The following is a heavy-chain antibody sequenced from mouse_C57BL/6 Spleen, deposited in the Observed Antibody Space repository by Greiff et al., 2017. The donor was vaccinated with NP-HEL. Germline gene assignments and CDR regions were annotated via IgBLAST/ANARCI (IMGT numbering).Heavy chain of an antibody. J-gene: IGHJ3*01. V-gene: IGHV1-52*01. CDR1: GYTFTSYW. D-gene: IGHD1-1*01. Sequence: VQLQQPGAELVRPGSSVKLSCKASGYTFTSYWMHWVKQRPIQGLEWIGNIDPSDSETHYNQKFKDKATLTVDKSSSTAYMQLSSLTSEDSAVDYGASEGEYYGSSPVAYWGQGTLVTVSA. CDR3: ASEGEYYGSSPVAY. CDR2: IDPSDSET.